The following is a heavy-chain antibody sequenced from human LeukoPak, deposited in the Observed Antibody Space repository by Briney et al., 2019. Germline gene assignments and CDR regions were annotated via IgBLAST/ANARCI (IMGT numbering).Heavy chain of an antibody. Sequence: GGSLRLSCAASGFTFSSYGMHWVHQAPGKGLEWVAVISYDGSNKYYADSVKGRFTISRDNSKNTLYLQMNSLRAEDTAVYYCAKDHYSSGWVYYYGMDVWGQGTTVTVSS. CDR3: AKDHYSSGWVYYYGMDV. V-gene: IGHV3-30*18. J-gene: IGHJ6*02. CDR2: ISYDGSNK. CDR1: GFTFSSYG. D-gene: IGHD6-19*01.